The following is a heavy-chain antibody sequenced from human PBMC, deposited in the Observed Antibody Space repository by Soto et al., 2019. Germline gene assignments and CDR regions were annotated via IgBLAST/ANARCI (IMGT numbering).Heavy chain of an antibody. CDR3: ARHSLALRKNNWFDP. J-gene: IGHJ5*02. CDR2: IFYLGSS. Sequence: PSETLSLTCTVSGDSIISNAFYWGWVRQPPGKGLEWIGSIFYLGSSYYNPSLKSRVTMSVDTSKNQFSLRLRSVTAADTALYFCARHSLALRKNNWFDPWGQGIMVTVSS. D-gene: IGHD3-3*02. V-gene: IGHV4-39*01. CDR1: GDSIISNAFY.